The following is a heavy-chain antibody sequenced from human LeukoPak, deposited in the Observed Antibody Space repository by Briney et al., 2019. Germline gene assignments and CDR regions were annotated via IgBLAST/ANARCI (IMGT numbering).Heavy chain of an antibody. CDR3: ARDGSYKFDY. CDR2: LRSDGTT. D-gene: IGHD1-26*01. V-gene: IGHV3-74*01. CDR1: GFTFSNSW. Sequence: AGGSLRLSXAASGFTFSNSWMHWVRQSPGKGLVWVSCLRSDGTTTYAESVKGRFTISRDSAKNTLYLQMNSLRAVDTAVYYCARDGSYKFDYWGQGTLVTVSP. J-gene: IGHJ4*02.